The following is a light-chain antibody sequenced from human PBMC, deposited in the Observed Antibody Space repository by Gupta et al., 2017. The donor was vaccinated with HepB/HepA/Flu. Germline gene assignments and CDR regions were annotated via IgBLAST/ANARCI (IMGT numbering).Light chain of an antibody. CDR1: QSVSSY. CDR3: QQRSNWPVT. CDR2: DAS. V-gene: IGKV3-11*01. Sequence: EIVFTQSPATLPLSPGERATLSCRASQSVSSYLAWYQQKPGQAPRLLIYDASNRATDIPARFSGSGSGTDFTLTISSLEPEDFAVYYCQQRSNWPVTFGQGTKLEIK. J-gene: IGKJ2*01.